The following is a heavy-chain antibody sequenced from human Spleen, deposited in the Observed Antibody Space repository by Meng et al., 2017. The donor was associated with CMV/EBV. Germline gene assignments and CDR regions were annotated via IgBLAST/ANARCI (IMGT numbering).Heavy chain of an antibody. J-gene: IGHJ4*02. D-gene: IGHD2-2*01. CDR2: IYWNNDK. Sequence: FSRFSLRSGGVGVGWIRQPPGKSLEWLALIYWNNDKPCSPSLRSRLTITKDTSKNQVVLTMTNMDPVDTATYYCAGYCSTTSCHYFDYWGQGTLVTVSS. CDR3: AGYCSTTSCHYFDY. CDR1: RFSLRSGGVG. V-gene: IGHV2-5*01.